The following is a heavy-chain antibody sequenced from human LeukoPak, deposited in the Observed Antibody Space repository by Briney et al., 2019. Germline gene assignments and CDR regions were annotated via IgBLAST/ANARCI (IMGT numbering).Heavy chain of an antibody. CDR2: INQDGRDT. CDR3: ARESRLSHRHDAFDL. CDR1: GFTFSTYY. J-gene: IGHJ3*01. Sequence: GGSLRLSCATSGFTFSTYYMSWVRQAPGKGLEWVANINQDGRDTYYVDSVKGRFTISRDSAKNSLSLQMNSLRAEDTAVYYCARESRLSHRHDAFDLWGQGTMATVSS. V-gene: IGHV3-7*01. D-gene: IGHD2-2*01.